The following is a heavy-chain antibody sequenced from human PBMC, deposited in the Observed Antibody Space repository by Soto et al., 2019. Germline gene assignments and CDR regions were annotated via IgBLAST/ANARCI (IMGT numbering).Heavy chain of an antibody. CDR3: ARHEDCSSTSCYSRGGWFDP. V-gene: IGHV4-39*01. CDR2: IYYSGST. J-gene: IGHJ5*02. Sequence: SETLSLTCTVSGGSISSSSYYWGWIRQPPGKGLEWIGSIYYSGSTYYNPSLKSRVTISVDTSKNQFSLKLSSVTAADTAVYYCARHEDCSSTSCYSRGGWFDPWGQGTLVTVSS. CDR1: GGSISSSSYY. D-gene: IGHD2-2*01.